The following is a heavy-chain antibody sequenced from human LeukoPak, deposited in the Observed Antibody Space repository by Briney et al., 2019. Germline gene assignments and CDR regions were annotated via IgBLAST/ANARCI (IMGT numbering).Heavy chain of an antibody. V-gene: IGHV4-59*02. CDR3: ARGGSDSSGYYYVGFDY. J-gene: IGHJ4*02. CDR2: IYPSGVT. CDR1: GGSVSSYF. Sequence: PSETLSLTCTVSGGSVSSYFWNWIRQPPGKGLEWIGYIYPSGVTNYNPSLRSRVTISVATSKNQFSLKLSSVTAADTAVYYCARGGSDSSGYYYVGFDYWGLGTLVTVSS. D-gene: IGHD3-22*01.